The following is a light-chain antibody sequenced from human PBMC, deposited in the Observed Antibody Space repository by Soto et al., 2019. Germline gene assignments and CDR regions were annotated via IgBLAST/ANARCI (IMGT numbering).Light chain of an antibody. Sequence: IVLTQSPGTLSLSPGERATLSCRASQSVSSSYLAWYQQKPGQAPRLLIFGASSRATGIPVRFSGSGSGTDFTLTVSRLEPEDFAVYYCQQYGSSPPWTFGQGTKVEI. CDR3: QQYGSSPPWT. CDR2: GAS. CDR1: QSVSSSY. V-gene: IGKV3-20*01. J-gene: IGKJ1*01.